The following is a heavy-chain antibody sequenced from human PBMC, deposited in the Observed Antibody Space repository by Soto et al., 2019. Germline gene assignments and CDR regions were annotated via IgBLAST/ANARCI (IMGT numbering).Heavy chain of an antibody. V-gene: IGHV3-11*03. Sequence: GGSLRLSCVASGVTFSDHYMTWIRQAPGKGLEWLSYVSTSSSYTNYADSAKGRFTISRDNAMNSLYLQMNSLRAEDTAVYYCARLRLTGYFDYWGQGTLVTVSS. CDR3: ARLRLTGYFDY. J-gene: IGHJ4*02. CDR2: VSTSSSYT. CDR1: GVTFSDHY.